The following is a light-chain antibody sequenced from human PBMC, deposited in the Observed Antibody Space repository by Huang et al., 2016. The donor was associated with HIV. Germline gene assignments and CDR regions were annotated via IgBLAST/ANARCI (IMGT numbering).Light chain of an antibody. Sequence: DIVMVQSPASLSVTPGEAASITCRSSQSLLHSNGHNYFGWYWHKPGQSPRLLIYLGSTRASGVPDRFSGSGSGTDFTLRINRVEAGDVGVYYCMQGLQSWTFGQGTKVEI. CDR2: LGS. CDR3: MQGLQSWT. J-gene: IGKJ1*01. V-gene: IGKV2-28*01. CDR1: QSLLHSNGHNY.